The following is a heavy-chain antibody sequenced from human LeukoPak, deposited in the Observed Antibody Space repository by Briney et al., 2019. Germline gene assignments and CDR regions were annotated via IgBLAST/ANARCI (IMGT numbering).Heavy chain of an antibody. D-gene: IGHD4-23*01. CDR2: ISGSGGST. J-gene: IGHJ6*02. CDR3: AKVYGGNYYGMDV. Sequence: PGGSLRLSCAASGFTFSSYAMSWVRQAPGKGLEWVSAISGSGGSTYYADSEKGRFTISRDNSKNTLYLQMNSLRAEDTAVYYCAKVYGGNYYGMDVWGQGTTVTVSS. V-gene: IGHV3-23*01. CDR1: GFTFSSYA.